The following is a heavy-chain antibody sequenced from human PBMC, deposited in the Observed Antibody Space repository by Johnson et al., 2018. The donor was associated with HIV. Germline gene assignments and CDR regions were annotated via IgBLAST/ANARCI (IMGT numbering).Heavy chain of an antibody. CDR2: IGTAGDI. V-gene: IGHV3-13*01. D-gene: IGHD1-26*01. CDR3: AKGPWDLPHAFNI. Sequence: VQLVESGGGLVQPGGSLRLSCAASGFTFSSYDMHWVRQATGKGLEWVSAIGTAGDIYYGDSVKGRFTISRDNSKNTLYLQMNSLRAEDTAVYYCAKGPWDLPHAFNIWGRGTMVIVSS. CDR1: GFTFSSYD. J-gene: IGHJ3*02.